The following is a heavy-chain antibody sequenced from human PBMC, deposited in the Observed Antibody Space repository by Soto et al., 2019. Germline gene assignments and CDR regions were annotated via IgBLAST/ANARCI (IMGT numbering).Heavy chain of an antibody. CDR2: ISPYNGNT. V-gene: IGHV1-18*01. J-gene: IGHJ4*02. Sequence: QVQLVQPGAEVKKPVASVRVSCAASDYRFSNYGISWVRQAHGQGLEWMGWISPYNGNTRGTQKFQARLTMTTEPSTSTVFMELRSLTSDDTDVYYCARDLSQWAENHGYGSHWGQGTLVTVSS. D-gene: IGHD6-19*01. CDR3: ARDLSQWAENHGYGSH. CDR1: DYRFSNYG.